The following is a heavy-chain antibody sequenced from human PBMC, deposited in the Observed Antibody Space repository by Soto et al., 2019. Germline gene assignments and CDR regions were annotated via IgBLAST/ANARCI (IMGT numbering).Heavy chain of an antibody. CDR3: AGAGTAPRGRGVDY. D-gene: IGHD3-16*01. J-gene: IGHJ4*02. CDR2: IIPIFGTA. V-gene: IGHV1-69*01. Sequence: QVQLVQSGAEVKKPGSSVKVSCKASGGTFSSYAISWVRQAPGQGLEWMGGIIPIFGTANYAQKFQGRVTITADESTSTAYMELSSLRSEDTAVYYCAGAGTAPRGRGVDYWGQGTLVTVSS. CDR1: GGTFSSYA.